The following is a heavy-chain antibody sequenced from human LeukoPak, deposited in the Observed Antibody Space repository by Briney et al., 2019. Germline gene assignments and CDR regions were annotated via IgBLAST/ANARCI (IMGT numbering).Heavy chain of an antibody. CDR1: GGSFSGYY. J-gene: IGHJ4*02. V-gene: IGHV4-59*01. D-gene: IGHD5-18*01. CDR3: ARGSGYSYGLYYFDY. CDR2: IYYSGST. Sequence: SETLSLTCAVYGGSFSGYYWSWIRQPPAKGLEWIGYIYYSGSTNYNPSLKSRVTISVDTSKNQFSLKLSSVTAADTAVYYCARGSGYSYGLYYFDYWGQGTLVTVSS.